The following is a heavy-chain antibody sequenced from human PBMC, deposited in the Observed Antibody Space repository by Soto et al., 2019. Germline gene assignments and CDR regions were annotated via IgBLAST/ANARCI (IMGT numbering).Heavy chain of an antibody. Sequence: GGFLRLSCAASGFIFSTYSMNWVRQGPGKGLEWVSYISSSSSTIFYTDSVKGRFTISRDNAKNSLYLQMNSLRAEDTAVYYCARDPSIVLVPAATYYYYYYGMDVWGQGTTVTVSS. D-gene: IGHD2-2*01. CDR1: GFIFSTYS. CDR2: ISSSSSTI. V-gene: IGHV3-48*01. CDR3: ARDPSIVLVPAATYYYYYYGMDV. J-gene: IGHJ6*02.